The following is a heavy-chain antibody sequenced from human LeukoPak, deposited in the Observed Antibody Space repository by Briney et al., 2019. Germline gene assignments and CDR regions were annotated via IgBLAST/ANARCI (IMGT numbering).Heavy chain of an antibody. CDR1: GGSISSYY. V-gene: IGHV4-59*12. CDR3: ARGPSYYHGSGTPGFVDAFDI. CDR2: MFYSGST. J-gene: IGHJ3*02. Sequence: SETLSLTCTASGGSISSYYWSWIRQPPGKGLEWIGYMFYSGSTNYNPSLKSRVTISVDTSKNQFFLNLSSVTTADTAVYYCARGPSYYHGSGTPGFVDAFDIWGQGTMVTVSS. D-gene: IGHD3-10*01.